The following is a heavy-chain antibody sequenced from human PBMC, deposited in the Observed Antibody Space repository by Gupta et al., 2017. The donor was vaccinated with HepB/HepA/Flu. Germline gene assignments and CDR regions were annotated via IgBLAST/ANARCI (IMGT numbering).Heavy chain of an antibody. D-gene: IGHD3-10*01. V-gene: IGHV3-43*02. CDR2: ITGRGDRT. J-gene: IGHJ4*02. Sequence: EVQLVESGGGVVQPGGSLRLSCAASGFTFDGYAMQWIRQVPGKGLEWVSLITGRGDRTYYADSVKGRFTISRDNSKNALYLQMNSLRTEDTALYYCAKDLSSLHSYGVDYWGQGTLVTVSS. CDR1: GFTFDGYA. CDR3: AKDLSSLHSYGVDY.